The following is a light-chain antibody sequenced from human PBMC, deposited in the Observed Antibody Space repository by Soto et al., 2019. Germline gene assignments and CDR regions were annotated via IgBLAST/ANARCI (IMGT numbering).Light chain of an antibody. CDR2: EVS. V-gene: IGLV2-14*01. CDR3: SSYTNSGYV. J-gene: IGLJ1*01. Sequence: QSVLTQPASVSGSPGQSITISCTGTSSDIGGYNYVSWYQQHPGKAPKLMIYEVSNRPSGVSNRFSGSKSGNTASLTISGLQAEDEADYYCSSYTNSGYVFGTGTKVTVL. CDR1: SSDIGGYNY.